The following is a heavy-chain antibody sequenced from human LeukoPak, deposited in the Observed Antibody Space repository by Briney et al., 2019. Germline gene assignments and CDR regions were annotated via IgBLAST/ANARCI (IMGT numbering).Heavy chain of an antibody. CDR3: ARRRGWDYDSSGYDFDY. CDR2: IYPGDSDT. CDR1: GYSFTGYW. J-gene: IGHJ4*02. D-gene: IGHD3-22*01. V-gene: IGHV5-51*01. Sequence: GESLKISCKGSGYSFTGYWIGWVRQMPGKGLEWMGIIYPGDSDTRYSPSFHGQVTISADKSISTAYLQWSSLKASDTAMYYCARRRGWDYDSSGYDFDYWGQGTQVTVSS.